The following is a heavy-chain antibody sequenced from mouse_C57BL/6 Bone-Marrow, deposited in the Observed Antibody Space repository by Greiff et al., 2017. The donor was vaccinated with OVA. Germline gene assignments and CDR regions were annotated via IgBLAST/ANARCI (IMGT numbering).Heavy chain of an antibody. J-gene: IGHJ3*01. V-gene: IGHV14-4*01. D-gene: IGHD2-1*01. CDR2: IDPENGDT. CDR1: GFNIKDDY. Sequence: VQLQQSGAELVRPGASVKLSCTASGFNIKDDYMHWVKQRPEQGLEWIGWIDPENGDTEYASKFQGKATITADTSSNTAYLQLSSLTSDDTAVYSCTLSTPWFAYWGQGTLVTVSA. CDR3: TLSTPWFAY.